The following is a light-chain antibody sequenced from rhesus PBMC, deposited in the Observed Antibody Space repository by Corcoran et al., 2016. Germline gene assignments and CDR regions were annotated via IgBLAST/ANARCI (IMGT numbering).Light chain of an antibody. CDR3: LQYSSSPFT. V-gene: IGKV1-22*01. Sequence: DIQMTQSPSSLSASVGDTVTITCRASQSISSWLDWYHQKPGKAPKLLIYKASNLQSGVPSRFSGSGSGTDFTLTISSLQPEDFATYYCLQYSSSPFTFGPGTKLDI. CDR1: QSISSW. J-gene: IGKJ3*01. CDR2: KAS.